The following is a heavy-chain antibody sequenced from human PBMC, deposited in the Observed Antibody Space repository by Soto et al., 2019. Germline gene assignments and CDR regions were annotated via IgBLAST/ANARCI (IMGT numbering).Heavy chain of an antibody. J-gene: IGHJ6*02. Sequence: PGGSLRLSCAASGFTFSSYGKHWVRQAPGKRLALVAVISDDGSNKYYAYSVKGRFTIYRENSKNTLYLQRNSLRAEDTAVYYCARDLGRGYDFWSGPYYYYGMDVGGQGTTVTVSS. CDR3: ARDLGRGYDFWSGPYYYYGMDV. CDR2: ISDDGSNK. V-gene: IGHV3-30*19. CDR1: GFTFSSYG. D-gene: IGHD3-3*01.